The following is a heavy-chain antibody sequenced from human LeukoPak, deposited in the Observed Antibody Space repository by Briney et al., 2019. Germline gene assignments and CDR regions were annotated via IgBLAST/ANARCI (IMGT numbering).Heavy chain of an antibody. Sequence: GGSLRLSCAASGFAFSNYWMHWVRQAPGKGLVWVSRINTDGSSISYADCVTGRFTISRDNAKNTLHLQMNSLRAEDTAVYYCARESLNGFDIWGQGTMVTVSS. V-gene: IGHV3-74*01. CDR1: GFAFSNYW. J-gene: IGHJ3*02. CDR2: INTDGSSI. CDR3: ARESLNGFDI.